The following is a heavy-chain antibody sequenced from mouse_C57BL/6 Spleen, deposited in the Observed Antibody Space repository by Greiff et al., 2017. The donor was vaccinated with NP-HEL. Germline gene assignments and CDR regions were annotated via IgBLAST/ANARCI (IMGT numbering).Heavy chain of an antibody. D-gene: IGHD6-1*01. Sequence: VQLQQSGAELVRPGASVKLSCKASGYTFTDYYINWVKQRPGQGLEWIARIYPGSGNTYYNEKFKVKSKLTAEKSSSTAYMQLSSLTSEDSAVYFCARGGSSPVIAYWGQGTLVTVSA. CDR2: IYPGSGNT. J-gene: IGHJ3*01. CDR3: ARGGSSPVIAY. CDR1: GYTFTDYY. V-gene: IGHV1-76*01.